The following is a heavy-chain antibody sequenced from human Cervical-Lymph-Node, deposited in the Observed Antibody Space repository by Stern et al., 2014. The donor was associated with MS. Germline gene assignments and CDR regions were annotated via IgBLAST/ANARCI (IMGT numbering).Heavy chain of an antibody. CDR2: FYPYDSDS. CDR3: ARHVQGFDY. Sequence: VQLVQSGAEVKKPGESLKISCKLSGYSFTIYYIAWVRQMPGKGLQWMGVFYPYDSDSTYSPSFQAQVTISADKSITTAYLQWSSLRASDTAMFYCARHVQGFDYWGQGTLVTVSS. J-gene: IGHJ4*02. CDR1: GYSFTIYY. V-gene: IGHV5-51*01.